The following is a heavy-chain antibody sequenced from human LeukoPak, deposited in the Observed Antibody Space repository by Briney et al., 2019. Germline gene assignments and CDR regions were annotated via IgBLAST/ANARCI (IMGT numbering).Heavy chain of an antibody. CDR3: ARESIFSTLYAFDI. V-gene: IGHV3-23*01. Sequence: SGGSLRPSCAASGFTFSSYAMSWVRQAPGKGLEWVSVISGSGGSTYYADSVKGRFTISRENAKNSLYLQMNSLRAGDTAVYYCARESIFSTLYAFDIWGQGTMVTVSS. J-gene: IGHJ3*02. CDR1: GFTFSSYA. D-gene: IGHD3-9*01. CDR2: ISGSGGST.